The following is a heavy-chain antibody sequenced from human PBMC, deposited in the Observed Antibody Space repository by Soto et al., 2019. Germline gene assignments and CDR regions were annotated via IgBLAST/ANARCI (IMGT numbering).Heavy chain of an antibody. D-gene: IGHD3-22*01. CDR2: INPSGGST. CDR1: GYTFTSYY. CDR3: ARDRSVSYYYDSSGYSRGNWFDP. J-gene: IGHJ5*02. Sequence: ASVKVSCKASGYTFTSYYMHWVRQAPGQGLEWMGIINPSGGSTSYAQKFQGRVTMTRDTSTSTVYMELSSLRSEDTAVYYCARDRSVSYYYDSSGYSRGNWFDPWGQGTLVTVSS. V-gene: IGHV1-46*01.